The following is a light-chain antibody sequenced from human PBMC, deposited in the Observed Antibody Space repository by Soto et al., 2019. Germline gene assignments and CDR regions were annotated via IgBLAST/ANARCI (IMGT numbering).Light chain of an antibody. CDR3: SSYTSSSNLI. V-gene: IGLV2-14*03. Sequence: QSVLTQPASVSGSLGQSITISCTGTSRDVGNYNYVSWYQHHPGRAPKLVIYDVNNRPAGISNRFSGSKSDNTASLIIFGLQAEDEADYYFSSYTSSSNLIFGGGTKLTVL. CDR1: SRDVGNYNY. J-gene: IGLJ2*01. CDR2: DVN.